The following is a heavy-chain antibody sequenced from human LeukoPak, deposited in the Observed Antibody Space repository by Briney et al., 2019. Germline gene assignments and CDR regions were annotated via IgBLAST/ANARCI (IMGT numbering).Heavy chain of an antibody. CDR1: GYTFTSYY. Sequence: GASVKVSCKASGYTFTSYYMHWVRQAPGQGLEWMGIINPSGGSRSYAQKFQGRVTMTRDTSTSTVYMELSSLRSEDTAVYFCARDACSSTICQAGGNWFDPWGQGTLVIVS. D-gene: IGHD2-2*01. V-gene: IGHV1-46*01. CDR3: ARDACSSTICQAGGNWFDP. CDR2: INPSGGSR. J-gene: IGHJ5*02.